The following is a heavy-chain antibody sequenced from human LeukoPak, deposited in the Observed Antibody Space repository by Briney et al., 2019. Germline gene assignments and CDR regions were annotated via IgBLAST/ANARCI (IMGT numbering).Heavy chain of an antibody. D-gene: IGHD5-12*01. CDR1: EYTFTGYH. Sequence: ASVKVSCKASEYTFTGYHMHWVRQAPGQGLEWMGWINPNSGGTNYAQKFQGRVTMTRDTSISTAYMDLSRLRSDDTAVYCCARGVEGYSDYDAFDYWGQGTLVTVSS. V-gene: IGHV1-2*02. CDR2: INPNSGGT. CDR3: ARGVEGYSDYDAFDY. J-gene: IGHJ4*02.